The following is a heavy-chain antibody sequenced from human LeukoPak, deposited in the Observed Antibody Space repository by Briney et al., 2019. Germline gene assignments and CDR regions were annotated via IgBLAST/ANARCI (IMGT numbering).Heavy chain of an antibody. D-gene: IGHD3-9*01. CDR1: GYTFTSYA. CDR2: INAGNGNT. V-gene: IGHV1-3*01. CDR3: ARETSEDYDILTGYLS. J-gene: IGHJ5*02. Sequence: ASVKVSCKASGYTFTSYAMHWVRRAPGQRLEWMGWINAGNGNTKYSQKFQGRVTITRDTSASTAYMELSSLRPEDTAVYYCARETSEDYDILTGYLSWGQGTLVTVSS.